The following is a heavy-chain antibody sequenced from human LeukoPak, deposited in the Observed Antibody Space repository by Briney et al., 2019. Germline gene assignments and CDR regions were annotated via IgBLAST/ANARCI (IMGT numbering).Heavy chain of an antibody. CDR3: AKQLGYCSDGSCYFPY. J-gene: IGHJ4*02. Sequence: GSLRLSCAASGFTFGTSAMSWVRQTPEKGLEWVSTITSGDGSPYYADSVKGRFTISRDNSNNMLYLQMNSLRAEDTAVYYCAKQLGYCSDGSCYFPYWGQGTLVTVSS. V-gene: IGHV3-23*01. D-gene: IGHD2-15*01. CDR1: GFTFGTSA. CDR2: ITSGDGSP.